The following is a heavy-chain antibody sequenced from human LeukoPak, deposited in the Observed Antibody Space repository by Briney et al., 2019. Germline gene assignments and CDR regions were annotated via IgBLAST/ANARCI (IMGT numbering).Heavy chain of an antibody. CDR3: ASASGLNDAFDI. J-gene: IGHJ3*02. CDR1: GGSISSNYYY. Sequence: SETLSLTCTVSGGSISSNYYYWGWIRQPPGKGLEWIENIYYSGSTYYNPSLRSRVTISIDTSRNQFSLKVKSVTAADTAVYYCASASGLNDAFDIWGQGTMVIVSS. D-gene: IGHD6-19*01. CDR2: IYYSGST. V-gene: IGHV4-39*07.